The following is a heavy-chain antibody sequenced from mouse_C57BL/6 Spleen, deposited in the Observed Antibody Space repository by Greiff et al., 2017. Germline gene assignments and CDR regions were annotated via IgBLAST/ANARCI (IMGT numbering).Heavy chain of an antibody. CDR3: ARNGRLRAMDY. J-gene: IGHJ4*01. CDR1: GFSLTSYG. D-gene: IGHD2-4*01. Sequence: VKLMESGPGLVQPSQSLSITCTVSGFSLTSYGVHWVRQSPGKGLEWLGVIWSGGSTDYTAAFISRLSISKDNSKSQVFFKMNSLQADDTAIYYCARNGRLRAMDYWGQGTSVTVSS. V-gene: IGHV2-2*01. CDR2: IWSGGST.